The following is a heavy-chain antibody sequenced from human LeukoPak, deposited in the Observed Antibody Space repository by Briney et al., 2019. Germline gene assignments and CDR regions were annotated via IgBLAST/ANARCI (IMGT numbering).Heavy chain of an antibody. CDR3: ARVKGYSYGWDY. CDR2: ISSSSSYI. CDR1: GFTFSSYS. J-gene: IGHJ4*02. V-gene: IGHV3-21*01. D-gene: IGHD5-18*01. Sequence: GGSLRLSCAASGFTFSSYSMTWVRQAPGKGLEWVSSISSSSSYIYYADSVKGRFTISRDNAKNSLYLQMNSLRAEDTAVYYCARVKGYSYGWDYWGQGTLVTVSS.